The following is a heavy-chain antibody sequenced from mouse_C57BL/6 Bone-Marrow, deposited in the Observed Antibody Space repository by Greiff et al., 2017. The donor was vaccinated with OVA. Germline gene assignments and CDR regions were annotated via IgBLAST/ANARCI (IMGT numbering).Heavy chain of an antibody. CDR1: GYTFTDYN. CDR2: INPNNGGT. Sequence: EVQLQQSGPELVKPGASVKIPCKASGYTFTDYNMDWVKQSHGKSLEWIGDINPNNGGTIYNQKFKGKATLTVDKSSSTAYMELRSLTSEDSAVYYCARLEHWWDFDYWGQGTTLTVSS. CDR3: ARLEHWWDFDY. J-gene: IGHJ2*01. D-gene: IGHD1-1*02. V-gene: IGHV1-18*01.